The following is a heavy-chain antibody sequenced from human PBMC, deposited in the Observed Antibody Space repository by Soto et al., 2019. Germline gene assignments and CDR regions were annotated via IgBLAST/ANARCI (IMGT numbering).Heavy chain of an antibody. J-gene: IGHJ4*02. CDR1: GFTFSSYA. CDR3: ANGGVAVVVPAVPDY. V-gene: IGHV3-23*01. CDR2: ISGSGGST. Sequence: EVQLLESGGGLVQPGGSLRLSCAASGFTFSSYAMSWVRQAPGKGLESVSAISGSGGSTYYADSVKGRFTISRDNSKNTLYLQMNSLRAEDTAVHYCANGGVAVVVPAVPDYWGQGTLVTVSS. D-gene: IGHD2-2*01.